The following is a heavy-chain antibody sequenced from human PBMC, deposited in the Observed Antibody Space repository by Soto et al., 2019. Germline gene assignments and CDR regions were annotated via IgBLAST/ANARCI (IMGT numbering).Heavy chain of an antibody. CDR3: ASRSYAMDI. V-gene: IGHV4-4*02. Sequence: QVQLQESGPGLVKPSWTLSLTCAVSGGSISSSNWWSWVRQPPGKGLEWIGEIFHNGNTYSNPSLTGRVTMSVDKSKNQCSLNLNSVTAADTAVYYCASRSYAMDIWGQGTTVTVSS. CDR1: GGSISSSNW. D-gene: IGHD3-16*02. CDR2: IFHNGNT. J-gene: IGHJ6*02.